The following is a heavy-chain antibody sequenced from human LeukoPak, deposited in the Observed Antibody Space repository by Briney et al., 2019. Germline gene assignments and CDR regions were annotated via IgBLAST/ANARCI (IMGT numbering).Heavy chain of an antibody. J-gene: IGHJ3*02. Sequence: SETLTLTCTVSGGSISSYYWSWIRQPAGKGLEWIGRIYTSGSTNYNPSLKSRVTMSVDTSKNQFSLKLSSVTAADTAVYYCARFYYDSSGYRAFDIWGQGTMVTVSS. CDR2: IYTSGST. CDR3: ARFYYDSSGYRAFDI. V-gene: IGHV4-4*07. CDR1: GGSISSYY. D-gene: IGHD3-22*01.